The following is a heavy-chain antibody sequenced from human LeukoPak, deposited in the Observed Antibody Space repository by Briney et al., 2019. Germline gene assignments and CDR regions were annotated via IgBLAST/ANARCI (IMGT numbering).Heavy chain of an antibody. CDR3: VKQRGIYLDFDY. V-gene: IGHV3-23*01. Sequence: PGGSLRLSCAASGFTFSSYPMSWVRQAPGKGLEWVSAIIGSGGYTYSADSVKGRFTISRDNSKNTLSLQMDSLRAEDTAVYYCVKQRGIYLDFDYWGQGTLVTVSS. CDR2: IIGSGGYT. D-gene: IGHD1-26*01. CDR1: GFTFSSYP. J-gene: IGHJ4*02.